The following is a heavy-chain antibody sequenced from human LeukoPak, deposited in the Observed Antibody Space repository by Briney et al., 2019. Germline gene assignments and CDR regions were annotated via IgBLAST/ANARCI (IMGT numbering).Heavy chain of an antibody. J-gene: IGHJ6*03. CDR2: ISHTGSIE. D-gene: IGHD2-15*01. CDR1: GFTFTTYV. CDR3: ARDRAVALPTYYYYIDV. Sequence: PGRSLRLSCAASGFTFTTYVMHWVRQAPGKGLEWVAVISHTGSIETYADSVKGRFTISRDNSKNTVYLQMNSLKTEDTAVYYCARDRAVALPTYYYYIDVWGKGTTGTVSS. V-gene: IGHV3-30*04.